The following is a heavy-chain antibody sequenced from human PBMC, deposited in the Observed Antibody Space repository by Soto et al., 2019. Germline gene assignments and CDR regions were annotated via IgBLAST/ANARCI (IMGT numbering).Heavy chain of an antibody. Sequence: PSATLSLTCTVSGGSISSGGYYWSWIRQHPGKGLEWIGYIYYSGSTYYNPSLKSRVTVSVDTSKNQFSLKLSAVTAADTGVYSCAREEYSYGSYGMDVWGQGTTVTVS. V-gene: IGHV4-31*03. D-gene: IGHD5-18*01. CDR3: AREEYSYGSYGMDV. CDR1: GGSISSGGYY. CDR2: IYYSGST. J-gene: IGHJ6*02.